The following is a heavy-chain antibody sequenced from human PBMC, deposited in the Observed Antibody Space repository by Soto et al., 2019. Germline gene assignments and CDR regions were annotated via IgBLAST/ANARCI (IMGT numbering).Heavy chain of an antibody. Sequence: GGSLRLSCTASGFTFGDYAMSWVRQAPGKGLEWVGFIRSKAYGGTTEYAASVKGRFTISRDDSKSIAYLQMNSLKTEDTAVYYCTRDRYSSGWDFDYWGQGTLVTVSS. CDR3: TRDRYSSGWDFDY. CDR2: IRSKAYGGTT. D-gene: IGHD6-19*01. CDR1: GFTFGDYA. J-gene: IGHJ4*02. V-gene: IGHV3-49*04.